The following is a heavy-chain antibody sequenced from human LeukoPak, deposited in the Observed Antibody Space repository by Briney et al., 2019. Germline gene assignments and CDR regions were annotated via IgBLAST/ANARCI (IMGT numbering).Heavy chain of an antibody. Sequence: GGSLRLSCSASGFTFSSYAMHWVRQAPGKGLEYVSAISSNGGSTYYADSVKGRFTISRDNSKNTLYLQVSSLRAEDTAVYYCVKLPKSGSYDYWGQGTLVTVSS. CDR1: GFTFSSYA. CDR3: VKLPKSGSYDY. D-gene: IGHD1-26*01. V-gene: IGHV3-64D*09. CDR2: ISSNGGST. J-gene: IGHJ4*02.